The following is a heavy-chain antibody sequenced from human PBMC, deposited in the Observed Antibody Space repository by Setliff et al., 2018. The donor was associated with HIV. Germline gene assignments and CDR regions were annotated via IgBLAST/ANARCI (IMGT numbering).Heavy chain of an antibody. Sequence: SETLSLTCTVSGGSISSHYWSWIRQPAGKGLEWIGRIYTSGNTNYNPSLKSRVTMSVDTSKNQFSLKMRSVTAADTAVYYCATSPAGEILGSRPFYFDYWDQGTPVTVSS. J-gene: IGHJ4*02. V-gene: IGHV4-4*07. CDR2: IYTSGNT. CDR3: ATSPAGEILGSRPFYFDY. D-gene: IGHD3-10*01. CDR1: GGSISSHY.